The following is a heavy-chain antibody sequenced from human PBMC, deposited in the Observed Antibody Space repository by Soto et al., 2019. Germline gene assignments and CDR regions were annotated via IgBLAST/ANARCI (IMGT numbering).Heavy chain of an antibody. CDR1: GFTFSDYY. J-gene: IGHJ4*02. Sequence: PGGSLRLSCAASGFTFSDYYMSWIRQAPGKGLEWVSYISSSGSTIYYADSVKGRFTISRDNAKNSLYLQMNSLRAEDTAVYYCARNGDIVLMALAFDYWGQGTLVTVSS. V-gene: IGHV3-11*01. CDR3: ARNGDIVLMALAFDY. CDR2: ISSSGSTI. D-gene: IGHD2-8*01.